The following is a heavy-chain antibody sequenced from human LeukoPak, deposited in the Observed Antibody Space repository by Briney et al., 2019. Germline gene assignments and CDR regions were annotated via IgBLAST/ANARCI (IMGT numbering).Heavy chain of an antibody. Sequence: GASVKVSCKASGYTFTGYYMHWVRQAPGQGLEWMGWINPNSGGTNYAQKFQGRVTMTRDTSISTAYMELSRLRSDDTAVYYCAREGNTAMVNDAFDIWGQGTMVTVSS. CDR1: GYTFTGYY. CDR3: AREGNTAMVNDAFDI. D-gene: IGHD5-18*01. V-gene: IGHV1-2*02. J-gene: IGHJ3*02. CDR2: INPNSGGT.